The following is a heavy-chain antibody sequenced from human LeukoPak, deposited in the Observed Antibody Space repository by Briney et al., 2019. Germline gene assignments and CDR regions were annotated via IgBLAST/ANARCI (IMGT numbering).Heavy chain of an antibody. V-gene: IGHV1-3*01. Sequence: ASVKVSCKASGYTFTTYGISWVRQAPGQGLEWMGWINAGNGNTKYSQKFQGRVTIARDTSANTVYMELSSLRSEDTAVYYCARDQGSWSIFDFWGQGTLVTVSS. CDR2: INAGNGNT. D-gene: IGHD6-13*01. CDR3: ARDQGSWSIFDF. CDR1: GYTFTTYG. J-gene: IGHJ4*02.